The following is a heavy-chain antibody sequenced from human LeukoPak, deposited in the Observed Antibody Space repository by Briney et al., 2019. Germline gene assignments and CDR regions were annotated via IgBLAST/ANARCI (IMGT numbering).Heavy chain of an antibody. Sequence: GGSLRLSCAASGFTFDDYAMSWVRQAPGKGLQWVSGINWNGDSSASADSVKGRFTISRDNAKNSLYLQMNSLRAEDTALYYCAIIVDTAMVPPFDYWGQGTLVTVSS. CDR1: GFTFDDYA. J-gene: IGHJ4*02. V-gene: IGHV3-20*04. CDR2: INWNGDSS. D-gene: IGHD5-18*01. CDR3: AIIVDTAMVPPFDY.